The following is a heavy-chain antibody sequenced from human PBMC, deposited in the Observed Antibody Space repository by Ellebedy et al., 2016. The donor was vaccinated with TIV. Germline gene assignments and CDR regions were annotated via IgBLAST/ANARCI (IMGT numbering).Heavy chain of an antibody. CDR2: IGNRGYSI. V-gene: IGHV3-21*01. J-gene: IGHJ4*02. CDR3: ARGGGCHSGTCYYPDR. D-gene: IGHD5-12*01. Sequence: GESLKISCAVSGFDFSGYTMNWVRQAPGMGLEWISTIGNRGYSIQYADSVKGRFTISRDNAKNSLFLQMNSLRVEDTALYYCARGGGCHSGTCYYPDRWGQGTLVTVSS. CDR1: GFDFSGYT.